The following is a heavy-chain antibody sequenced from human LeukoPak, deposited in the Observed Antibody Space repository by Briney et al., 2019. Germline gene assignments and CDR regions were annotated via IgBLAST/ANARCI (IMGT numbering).Heavy chain of an antibody. CDR1: GGSISSYY. Sequence: SETLSLTCTVSGGSISSYYWGWIRQPPGKGLEWIGHIYTSGSTNYNPSLKSRVTISVDTSKNQFSLKLSSVTAADTAVYYCARGGGIVVVPAATQVWFDPWGQGTLVTVSS. V-gene: IGHV4-4*09. J-gene: IGHJ5*02. CDR2: IYTSGST. D-gene: IGHD2-2*01. CDR3: ARGGGIVVVPAATQVWFDP.